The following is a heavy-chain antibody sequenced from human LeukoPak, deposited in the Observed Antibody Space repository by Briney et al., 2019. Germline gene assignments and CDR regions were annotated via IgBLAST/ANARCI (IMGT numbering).Heavy chain of an antibody. CDR2: IYTSGST. J-gene: IGHJ3*02. V-gene: IGHV4-61*02. Sequence: SETLSLTCTVSGGSISSGSYYWSWIRQPAGKGLEWIGRIYTSGSTNYNPSLKSRVTISVDTSKNQFSLKLSSVTAADTAEYYCATEMYYDFWSGYYRFVDAFDIWGQGTMVTVSS. D-gene: IGHD3-3*01. CDR1: GGSISSGSYY. CDR3: ATEMYYDFWSGYYRFVDAFDI.